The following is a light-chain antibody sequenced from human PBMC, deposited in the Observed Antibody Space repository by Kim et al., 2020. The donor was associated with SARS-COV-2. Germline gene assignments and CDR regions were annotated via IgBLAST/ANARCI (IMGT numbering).Light chain of an antibody. CDR1: SSGGGGYNY. CDR3: SSYTSSSTVV. V-gene: IGLV2-14*01. CDR2: EVS. Sequence: GQSITIACPGTSSGGGGYNYVSWYQQHPGKAPKLMIYEVSNRPSGVSNRVSGAKSGNTASLTISGLQAEDEADYYCSSYTSSSTVVFGGGTQLTVL. J-gene: IGLJ2*01.